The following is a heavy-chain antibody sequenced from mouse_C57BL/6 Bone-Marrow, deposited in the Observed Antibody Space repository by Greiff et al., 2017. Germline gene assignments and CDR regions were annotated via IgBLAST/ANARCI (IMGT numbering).Heavy chain of an antibody. D-gene: IGHD1-1*01. CDR2: INPSSGYT. Sequence: QVQLKESGAELARPGASVKMSCKASGYTFTSYTMHWVKQRPGQGLEWIGYINPSSGYTKYNQKFKDKATLTADKSSSTAYMQLSSLPSEDSAVYYCASVALDYWGQGTTLTVSS. CDR1: GYTFTSYT. CDR3: ASVALDY. J-gene: IGHJ2*01. V-gene: IGHV1-4*01.